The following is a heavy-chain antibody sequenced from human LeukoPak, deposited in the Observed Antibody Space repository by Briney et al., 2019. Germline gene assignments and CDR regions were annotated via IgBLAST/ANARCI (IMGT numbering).Heavy chain of an antibody. CDR1: GLTFTTYW. D-gene: IGHD2-8*01. CDR2: IQSDGSAT. Sequence: PGGSLRLSCAAYGLTFTTYWMHWVRQAPGKGLVWVSRIQSDGSATGYAASVKGRFTISRDNARNTLYLQMNSLRAEDTAVYYCARELDAYDGMDVWGQGTTVTVSS. V-gene: IGHV3-74*01. CDR3: ARELDAYDGMDV. J-gene: IGHJ6*02.